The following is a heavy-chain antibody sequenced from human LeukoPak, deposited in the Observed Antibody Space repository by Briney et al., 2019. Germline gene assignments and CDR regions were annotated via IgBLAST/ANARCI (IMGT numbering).Heavy chain of an antibody. V-gene: IGHV3-20*04. D-gene: IGHD4-11*01. CDR3: ARVASNYDFDY. CDR2: INWNGGNT. J-gene: IGHJ4*02. Sequence: GGSLRLSCAASGFILSDYYMHWIRQAPGKGLEWVSGINWNGGNTGYAGSVKGRFTISRDNAKNSLYLQMNSLRAEDTALYYCARVASNYDFDYWGQGTLVTVSS. CDR1: GFILSDYY.